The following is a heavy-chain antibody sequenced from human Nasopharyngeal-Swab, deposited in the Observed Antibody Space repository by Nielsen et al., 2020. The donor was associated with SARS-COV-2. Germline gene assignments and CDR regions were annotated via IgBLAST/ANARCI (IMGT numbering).Heavy chain of an antibody. CDR3: ATYGDHELVAFDI. CDR1: GFTFDDYA. V-gene: IGHV3-9*01. CDR2: ISWNSGSI. J-gene: IGHJ3*02. D-gene: IGHD4-17*01. Sequence: SLKISCAASGFTFDDYAMHWVRQAPGKGLEWVSGISWNSGSIGYADSVKGRFTISRDNAKNSLYLQMNSLRAEDTALYYCATYGDHELVAFDIWGQGTMVTVSS.